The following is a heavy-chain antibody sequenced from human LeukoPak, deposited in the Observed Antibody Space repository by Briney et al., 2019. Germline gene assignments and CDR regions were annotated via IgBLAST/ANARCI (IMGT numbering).Heavy chain of an antibody. CDR3: ARDLGSGYFDY. V-gene: IGHV3-21*01. D-gene: IGHD3-3*01. J-gene: IGHJ4*02. CDR1: GFTFSSYS. CDR2: ISSSSSYT. Sequence: GGSLRLSCAASGFTFSSYSMNWVRQAPGKGLEWVSSISSSSSYTYYADSVKGRFTISRDNAKNSLYLQMNSLRAEDTAVYYCARDLGSGYFDYWGQGTLVTVSS.